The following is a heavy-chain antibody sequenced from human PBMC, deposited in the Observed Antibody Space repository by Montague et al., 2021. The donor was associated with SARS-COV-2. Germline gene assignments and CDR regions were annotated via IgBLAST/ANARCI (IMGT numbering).Heavy chain of an antibody. J-gene: IGHJ4*02. CDR2: IYYSGST. D-gene: IGHD2-21*01. CDR3: AREVRGRIVVVIAIPYYYLDY. Sequence: SETLSLTCTVSGGSISSSSYYWGWIRRPPGKGLEWIGSIYYSGSTYYNPSLKSRVTISVDTSKNQFSLKLSSVTAADTAVYYCAREVRGRIVVVIAIPYYYLDYWGQGTLVTVSS. CDR1: GGSISSSSYY. V-gene: IGHV4-39*02.